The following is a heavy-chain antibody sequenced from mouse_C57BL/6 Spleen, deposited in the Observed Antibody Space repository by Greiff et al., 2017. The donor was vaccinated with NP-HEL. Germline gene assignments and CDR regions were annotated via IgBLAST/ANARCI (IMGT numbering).Heavy chain of an antibody. J-gene: IGHJ3*01. CDR1: GYTFTSYW. D-gene: IGHD2-5*01. CDR3: ARTLYYSNYGAWFAY. CDR2: IDPSDSAT. V-gene: IGHV1-52*01. Sequence: QVQLQQPGAELVRPGSSVKLSCKASGYTFTSYWMHWVKQRPIQGLEWIGNIDPSDSATHYNQKFKDKATLTVDKSSSTAYMQLSSLTSEDSAVYYCARTLYYSNYGAWFAYWGQGTLVTVSA.